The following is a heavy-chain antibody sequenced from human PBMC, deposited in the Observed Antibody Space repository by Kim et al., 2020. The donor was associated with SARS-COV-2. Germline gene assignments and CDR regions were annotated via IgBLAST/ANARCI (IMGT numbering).Heavy chain of an antibody. D-gene: IGHD5-12*01. CDR3: ARGKWLRFHYFDY. J-gene: IGHJ4*02. Sequence: YNPSLKSRVTISVDTSKNQFSLKLSSVTAADTAVYYCARGKWLRFHYFDYWGQGTLVTVSS. V-gene: IGHV4-34*01.